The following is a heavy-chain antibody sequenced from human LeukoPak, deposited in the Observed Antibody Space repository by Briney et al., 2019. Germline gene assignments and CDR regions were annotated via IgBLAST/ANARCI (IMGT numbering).Heavy chain of an antibody. D-gene: IGHD3-22*01. J-gene: IGHJ6*03. CDR1: GFTFSSYG. V-gene: IGHV3-30*02. CDR3: AKRGTYYYDSSGYIYYYYYMDV. Sequence: GGSLRLSCAASGFTFSSYGMHWVRQAPGKGLEWVAFIRYDGSNKYYADSVKGRFTISRDNSKNTLYLQMNSLRAEDTAVYYCAKRGTYYYDSSGYIYYYYYMDVWGKGTTVTVSS. CDR2: IRYDGSNK.